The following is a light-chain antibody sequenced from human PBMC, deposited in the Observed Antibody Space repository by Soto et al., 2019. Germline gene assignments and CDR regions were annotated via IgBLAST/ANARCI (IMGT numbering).Light chain of an antibody. CDR1: QSVSSSY. Sequence: EIVLTQSPGTLSLSPGERATLSCRASQSVSSSYLAWYQQKPGQAPRLLIYAASSRATGIPDRFSGSGSGTDFTLTNSRLEPEAFAVDYCQQYGSSPWSFGQGTKVEIK. CDR3: QQYGSSPWS. J-gene: IGKJ1*01. CDR2: AAS. V-gene: IGKV3-20*01.